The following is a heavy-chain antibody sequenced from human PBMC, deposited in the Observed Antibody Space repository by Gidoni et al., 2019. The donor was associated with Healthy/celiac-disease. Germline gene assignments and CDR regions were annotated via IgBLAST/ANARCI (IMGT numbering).Heavy chain of an antibody. CDR3: ARGLASGYDPPAHFDY. D-gene: IGHD5-12*01. CDR2: SNQSGST. J-gene: IGHJ4*02. Sequence: QVHLQQWGAGLLKPSETLSLTCAVYGWSFSGYSWSWLRQPPGKGLEWIGESNQSGSTNYNPSLKSRVTISVDTSKNQFSLKLSSVTAADTAVYYCARGLASGYDPPAHFDYWGQGTLVTVSS. CDR1: GWSFSGYS. V-gene: IGHV4-34*01.